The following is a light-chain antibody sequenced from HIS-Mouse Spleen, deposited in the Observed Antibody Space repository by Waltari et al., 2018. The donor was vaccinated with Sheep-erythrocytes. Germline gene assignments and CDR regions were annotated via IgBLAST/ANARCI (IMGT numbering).Light chain of an antibody. CDR1: SSAVGGYNY. V-gene: IGLV2-11*01. Sequence: QSALTQPRSVSGSPGQSVTISCTGTSSAVGGYNYVSWYQQHPGKAPKLMFYDVSKRPSGVPDLFSGSKSGYTASLTISGLQAEDEADYYCCSYAGSYNHVFATGTKVTVL. J-gene: IGLJ1*01. CDR2: DVS. CDR3: CSYAGSYNHV.